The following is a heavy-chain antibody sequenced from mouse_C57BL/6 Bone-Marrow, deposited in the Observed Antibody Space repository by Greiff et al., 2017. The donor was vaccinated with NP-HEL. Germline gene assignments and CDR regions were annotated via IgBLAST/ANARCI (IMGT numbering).Heavy chain of an antibody. D-gene: IGHD2-2*01. V-gene: IGHV5-17*01. CDR1: GFTFSDYG. CDR2: ISSGSSTI. Sequence: EVKLVESGGGLVKPGGSLKLSCAASGFTFSDYGMHWVRQAPEQGLEWVAYISSGSSTIYYAATVKGRVTISRDNAKNTLFLQMTSLRSEDTAMYYCARGSTMVTTLDYWGQGTTLTVSS. J-gene: IGHJ2*01. CDR3: ARGSTMVTTLDY.